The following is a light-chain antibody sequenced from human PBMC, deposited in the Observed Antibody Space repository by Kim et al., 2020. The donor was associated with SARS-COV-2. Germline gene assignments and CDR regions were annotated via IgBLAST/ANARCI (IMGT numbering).Light chain of an antibody. CDR3: QQRSNFLT. J-gene: IGKJ4*01. Sequence: SLSPGERATLSCRASQSVNSYLAWYQQKPGQAPRLLIYDASNRATGIPARFSGSGSGTDFTLTISSLEPEDFAVYFCQQRSNFLTFGGGTKVDIK. V-gene: IGKV3-11*01. CDR1: QSVNSY. CDR2: DAS.